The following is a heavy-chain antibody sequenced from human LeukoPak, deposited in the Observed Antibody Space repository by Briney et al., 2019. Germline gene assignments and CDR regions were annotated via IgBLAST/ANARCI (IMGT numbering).Heavy chain of an antibody. CDR2: ISGYNGNT. Sequence: ASVKVSCKASGYTFTSYGINWVRQAPGQGLEWMGWISGYNGNTNYAQKLQGRVTMTTDTSTSTAYMELRSLRSDDTAVYYCARSTSLWSPFDYWGQGTLVTVSS. J-gene: IGHJ4*02. D-gene: IGHD3-10*01. CDR3: ARSTSLWSPFDY. V-gene: IGHV1-18*01. CDR1: GYTFTSYG.